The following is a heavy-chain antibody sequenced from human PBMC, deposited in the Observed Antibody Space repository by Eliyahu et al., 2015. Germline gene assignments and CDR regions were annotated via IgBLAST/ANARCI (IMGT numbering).Heavy chain of an antibody. CDR3: ARAGIAGRVDGLDV. Sequence: QVQLVESGGGVVQPGRSLXLSCAASGFPFXGFGFHXVRQAPGKGLEWVAVIWYDGSKDYYADSVKGRFTISRDNPENTVYLQMNSLRAEDTAVYYCARAGIAGRVDGLDVWGQGTTVTVSS. D-gene: IGHD6-6*01. CDR1: GFPFXGFG. V-gene: IGHV3-33*01. CDR2: IWYDGSKD. J-gene: IGHJ6*02.